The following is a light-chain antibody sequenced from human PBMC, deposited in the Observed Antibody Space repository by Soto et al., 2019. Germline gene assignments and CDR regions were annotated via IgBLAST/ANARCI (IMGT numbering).Light chain of an antibody. V-gene: IGKV1-8*01. Sequence: AIRMPQSPSSPSASTGDRVTISCRASQGISSYLAWYQKKPGKAPKLLIYAASTLQSGVPSRFSGSGSGTEFTLTISSLQPDDFATYYCQQYNSYLWTFGQGTKV. CDR2: AAS. J-gene: IGKJ1*01. CDR3: QQYNSYLWT. CDR1: QGISSY.